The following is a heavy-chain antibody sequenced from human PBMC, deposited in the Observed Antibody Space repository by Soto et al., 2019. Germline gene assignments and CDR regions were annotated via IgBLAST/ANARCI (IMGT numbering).Heavy chain of an antibody. D-gene: IGHD3-22*01. CDR3: ARRPITYYYDSSGYYYQHAFDI. CDR1: GGSISSGDYY. V-gene: IGHV4-30-4*01. CDR2: IYYSGST. J-gene: IGHJ3*02. Sequence: QVQLQESGPGLVKPSQTLSLTCTVSGGSISSGDYYWSWIRQPPGKGLEWIGYIYYSGSTYYNPSLKGRVTISVDTSKNQFSLKLSSVTAADTAVYYCARRPITYYYDSSGYYYQHAFDIWGQGTMVTVSS.